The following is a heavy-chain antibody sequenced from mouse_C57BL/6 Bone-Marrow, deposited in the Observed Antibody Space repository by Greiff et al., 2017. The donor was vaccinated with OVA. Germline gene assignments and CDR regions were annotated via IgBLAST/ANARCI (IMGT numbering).Heavy chain of an antibody. CDR3: ARKELGQGFAY. CDR2: IWSGGST. CDR1: GFSLTSYG. V-gene: IGHV2-2*01. D-gene: IGHD3-3*01. Sequence: QVQLQQSGPGLVQPSQSLSITCTVSGFSLTSYGVHWVRQSPGKGLEWLGVIWSGGSTDYNAAFISRLSISKDNSKSQVFFKMNSLQADDTAIYYCARKELGQGFAYWGQGTLVTVSA. J-gene: IGHJ3*01.